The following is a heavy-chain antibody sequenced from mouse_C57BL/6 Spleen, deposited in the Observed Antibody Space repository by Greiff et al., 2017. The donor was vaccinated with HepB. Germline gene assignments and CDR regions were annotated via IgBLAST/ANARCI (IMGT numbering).Heavy chain of an antibody. Sequence: QVQLQQSGPELVKPGASVKISCKASGYAFSSSWMNWVKQRPGKGLEWIGRIYPGDGDTNYNGKFKGKATLTADKSSSTADMQLSSLTSEDSAVYFCARFRYGYDGGDFDYWGQGTTLTVSS. CDR1: GYAFSSSW. V-gene: IGHV1-82*01. CDR3: ARFRYGYDGGDFDY. CDR2: IYPGDGDT. J-gene: IGHJ2*01. D-gene: IGHD2-2*01.